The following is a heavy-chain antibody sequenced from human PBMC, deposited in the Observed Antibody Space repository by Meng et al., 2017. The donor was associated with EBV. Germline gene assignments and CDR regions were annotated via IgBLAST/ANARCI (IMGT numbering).Heavy chain of an antibody. J-gene: IGHJ5*02. CDR3: ARVSFYDYWSGYSFNWFEP. CDR2: VYYSVNS. D-gene: IGHD3-3*01. Sequence: QLQLYQSGPGLVKPSXXXXRXXXVAXDSISSRSYYWGWIRQSPGKGLEWIGNVYYSVNSYYNPSLKSRVTISVDTSKNQFYLKLISVTAADTAVYFCARVSFYDYWSGYSFNWFEPWGQGTLVTVSS. CDR1: XDSISSRSYY. V-gene: IGHV4-39*01.